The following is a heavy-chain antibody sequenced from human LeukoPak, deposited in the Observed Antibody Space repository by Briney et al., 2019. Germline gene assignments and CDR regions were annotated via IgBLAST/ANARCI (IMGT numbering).Heavy chain of an antibody. J-gene: IGHJ5*02. CDR2: IRKDGSDI. CDR3: ARGDYSNYADWFDP. Sequence: PGGSLRLSCAASGFTFSTYWMSWVRQAPGKGLEWVANIRKDGSDIHYVDSVKGRFTISRDNAKNSLYLEMSSLRGEDTALYYCARGDYSNYADWFDPWGQGTLVTVSS. D-gene: IGHD4-11*01. V-gene: IGHV3-7*01. CDR1: GFTFSTYW.